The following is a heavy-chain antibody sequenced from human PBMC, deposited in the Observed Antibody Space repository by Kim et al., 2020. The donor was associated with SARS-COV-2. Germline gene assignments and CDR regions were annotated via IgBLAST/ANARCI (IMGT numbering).Heavy chain of an antibody. CDR3: ARDPQKAARGAFDI. V-gene: IGHV1-18*01. CDR1: GYTFTSYG. J-gene: IGHJ3*02. D-gene: IGHD3-10*01. CDR2: ISAYNGNT. Sequence: ASVKVSCKASGYTFTSYGISWVRQAPGQGLEWMGWISAYNGNTNYAQKLQGRVTMTTDTSTSTAYMELRSLRSDDTAVYYCARDPQKAARGAFDIWGQGTMVTVSS.